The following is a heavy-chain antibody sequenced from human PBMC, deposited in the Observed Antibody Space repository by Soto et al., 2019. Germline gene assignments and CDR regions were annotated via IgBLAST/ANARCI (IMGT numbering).Heavy chain of an antibody. CDR1: GYTFTSND. Sequence: QVQLVQSGAEVTKPGASVKVSCKASGYTFTSNDINWVRQAPGQGLEWVGWMNPNSGIADYAQKFQGRVTMTRNTSISTAYMELISLRSEDTAVYFCARGRGVRYQLDLFEYWGQGTLVTVSS. J-gene: IGHJ4*02. V-gene: IGHV1-8*01. CDR2: MNPNSGIA. CDR3: ARGRGVRYQLDLFEY. D-gene: IGHD2-2*01.